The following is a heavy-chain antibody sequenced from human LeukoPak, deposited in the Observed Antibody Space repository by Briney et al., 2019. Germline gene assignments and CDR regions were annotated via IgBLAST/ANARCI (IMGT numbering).Heavy chain of an antibody. CDR1: GYSISSGYY. D-gene: IGHD6-13*01. Sequence: SETLSLICAVSGYSISSGYYWGWIRQPPGKGLEWIGSIYHSGSTYYNPSLKSRVTISVDTSENQFSLKLSSVTAADTAVYYCARGKRAAAGTDYWGQGTLVTVSS. V-gene: IGHV4-38-2*01. CDR2: IYHSGST. J-gene: IGHJ4*02. CDR3: ARGKRAAAGTDY.